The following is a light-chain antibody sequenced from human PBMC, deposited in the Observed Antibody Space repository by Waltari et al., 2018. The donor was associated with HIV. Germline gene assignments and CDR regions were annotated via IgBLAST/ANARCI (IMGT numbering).Light chain of an antibody. CDR2: EVN. CDR3: TSYAGINPVA. J-gene: IGLJ2*01. Sequence: QSALTQPPSASGSPGQSVTISCTGTSSDVGRYDYVSWYQQHPGKAPKLLIYEVNKRPSGFPDRCSGSKSGNTASLTVSGLQAEDEAEYSCTSYAGINPVAFGGGTKLTVL. V-gene: IGLV2-8*01. CDR1: SSDVGRYDY.